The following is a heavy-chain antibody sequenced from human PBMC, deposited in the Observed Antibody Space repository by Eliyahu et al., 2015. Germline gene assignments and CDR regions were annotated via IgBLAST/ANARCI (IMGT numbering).Heavy chain of an antibody. Sequence: EVQLVQSGEEIKKTGESLRIXCXASGYXFTTYWITWVRQMPGKGLEWMGRIDTSTSYINYSPSFQGHVTFSADKSITTAYLQWSGLKASDTAIYYCARQGSGYDFMGLDFWGQGTLVTVSS. CDR3: ARQGSGYDFMGLDF. D-gene: IGHD5-12*01. CDR1: GYXFTTYW. J-gene: IGHJ4*02. V-gene: IGHV5-10-1*03. CDR2: IDTSTSYI.